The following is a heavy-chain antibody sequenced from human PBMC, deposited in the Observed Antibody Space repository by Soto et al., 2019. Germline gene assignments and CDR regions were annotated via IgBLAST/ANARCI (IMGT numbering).Heavy chain of an antibody. CDR1: GGTFSSYT. CDR2: IIPILGIA. J-gene: IGHJ6*03. V-gene: IGHV1-69*08. Sequence: QVQLVQSGAEVKKPGSSVKVSCKASGGTFSSYTISWVRQAPGQGLEWMGRIIPILGIANYAQKFQGRVTITADKSTSTAYMELSSLRSEDTAVYYCARDGDYEDYYYYMDVWGKGTTLTVSS. CDR3: ARDGDYEDYYYYMDV. D-gene: IGHD3-16*01.